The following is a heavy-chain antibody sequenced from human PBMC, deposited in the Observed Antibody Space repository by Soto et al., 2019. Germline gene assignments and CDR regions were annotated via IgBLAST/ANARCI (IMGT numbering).Heavy chain of an antibody. V-gene: IGHV1-3*01. CDR3: ASTPVAGYSYYYYDYRDV. D-gene: IGHD2-15*01. J-gene: IGHJ6*03. Sequence: QVQLVQSGAEVKKLGASVKVSCKASGYTFTSYARHWVRQAPGQRLEGMGWINAGNGNTKYSQKFQGRVTITRDTSASTAYMELSSLRSEDTAVYYCASTPVAGYSYYYYDYRDVWGKWTTVTVSS. CDR2: INAGNGNT. CDR1: GYTFTSYA.